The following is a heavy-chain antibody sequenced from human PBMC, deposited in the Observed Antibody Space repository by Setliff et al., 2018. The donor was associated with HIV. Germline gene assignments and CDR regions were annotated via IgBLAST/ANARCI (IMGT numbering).Heavy chain of an antibody. CDR2: ICPTGSS. CDR3: ARDRGIYNTAKGLDY. Sequence: SETLSLTCTVSGGSMSSYYWSWIRQPAGKGLEWIGRICPTGSSNYNPSLRSRVTMSVDTSKNQFSLNLNSVTAADTAVYYCARDRGIYNTAKGLDYWGQGTLVTVS. CDR1: GGSMSSYY. J-gene: IGHJ4*02. V-gene: IGHV4-4*07. D-gene: IGHD3-10*01.